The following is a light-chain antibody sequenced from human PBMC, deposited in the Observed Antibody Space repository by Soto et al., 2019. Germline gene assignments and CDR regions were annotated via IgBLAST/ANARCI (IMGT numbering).Light chain of an antibody. CDR1: QGINNF. CDR3: QKYNSAPRT. V-gene: IGKV1-27*01. J-gene: IGKJ1*01. CDR2: ASS. Sequence: IQMTQSPSSLSASIGDRVTITCRASQGINNFLAWYQQRPGHAPQLLIYASSALHSGVPSRFRGSGSGTDFNLTISSLQPDDVGTYYCQKYNSAPRTFGQWTKVEIK.